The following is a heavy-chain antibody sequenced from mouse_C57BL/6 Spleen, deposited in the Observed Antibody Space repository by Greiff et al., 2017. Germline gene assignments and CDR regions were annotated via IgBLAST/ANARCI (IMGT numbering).Heavy chain of an antibody. CDR1: GYTFTSYW. J-gene: IGHJ2*01. V-gene: IGHV1-52*01. Sequence: VQLQQPGAELVRPGSSVKLSCKASGYTFTSYWMHWVKQRPIQGLEWIGNIDPSDSETHYNQKFKDKATLTVDRSSSTAYMQLSSLTSEDSAVYYCARGGVNDGYFCYFDYWGQGTTLTVSS. CDR3: ARGGVNDGYFCYFDY. CDR2: IDPSDSET. D-gene: IGHD2-3*01.